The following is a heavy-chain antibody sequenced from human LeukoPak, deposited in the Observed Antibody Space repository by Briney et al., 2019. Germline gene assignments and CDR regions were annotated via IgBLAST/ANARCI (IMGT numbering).Heavy chain of an antibody. Sequence: ASVKVSCKTSGYTFNTYGIAWVRQAPGQGLEWMGIINPSGGSTSYAQKFQGRVTMTRDTSTSTVYMELSSLRSEDTAVYYRARDSGAAKGYYYYYMDVWGKGTTVTVSS. D-gene: IGHD3-10*01. CDR3: ARDSGAAKGYYYYYMDV. J-gene: IGHJ6*03. CDR2: INPSGGST. V-gene: IGHV1-46*02. CDR1: GYTFNTYG.